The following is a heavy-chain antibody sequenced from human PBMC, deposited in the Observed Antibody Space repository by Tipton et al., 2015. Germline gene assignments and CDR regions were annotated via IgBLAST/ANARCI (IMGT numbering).Heavy chain of an antibody. CDR3: AREGWNSDSSGYDY. J-gene: IGHJ4*02. CDR2: VSASGANT. Sequence: SLRLSCVGSGFAFNAYVMTWVRQAPGKGLEWVSTVSASGANTFYTDSVQGRFTISRDNAKNSLYLQMNSLRAEDTAVFYCAREGWNSDSSGYDYWGQGTLVTVSS. D-gene: IGHD3-22*01. V-gene: IGHV3-21*01. CDR1: GFAFNAYV.